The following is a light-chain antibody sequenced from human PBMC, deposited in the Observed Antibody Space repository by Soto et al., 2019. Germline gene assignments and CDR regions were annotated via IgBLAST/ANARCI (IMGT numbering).Light chain of an antibody. J-gene: IGKJ1*01. CDR1: QTLLNSNGYKY. V-gene: IGKV2-28*01. CDR2: LGS. CDR3: MQALTATPT. Sequence: VKTQSPLSLHVTPGEPSAIFSTATQTLLNSNGYKYLDWYLKKKGKSPQXVIYLGSNRASGVPERLSGSGSGTDFTMKISRVQHEDVGVYQCMQALTATPTFGQGTKVDIK.